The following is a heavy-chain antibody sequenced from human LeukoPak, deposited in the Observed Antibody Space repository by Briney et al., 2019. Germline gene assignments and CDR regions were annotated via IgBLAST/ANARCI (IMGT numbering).Heavy chain of an antibody. CDR3: VRDHHRRLYDSQARDTFDI. CDR1: GFTFSSYS. Sequence: GSLRLSCAASGFTFSSYSMNRVRQAPGKGLEWVSSISSSSSYIYYADSVKGRFTISRDNAKNSLYLQMNSLRAEDTAVYYCVRDHHRRLYDSQARDTFDIWGRGTMVTVSS. J-gene: IGHJ3*02. V-gene: IGHV3-21*01. CDR2: ISSSSSYI. D-gene: IGHD5/OR15-5a*01.